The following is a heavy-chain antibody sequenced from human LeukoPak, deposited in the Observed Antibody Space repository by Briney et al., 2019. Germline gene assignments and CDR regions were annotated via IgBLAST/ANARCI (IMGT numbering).Heavy chain of an antibody. CDR1: GGFISSSSYS. Sequence: SETLSLTCTVSGGFISSSSYSWGWTRHPPGKGLEWIGNIYYSGSTYYNPSLKSRITISVDTSKNQFSLKLSSVTAADTAEYYCARLRGGQHPPGGYWGQGTLVTVSS. CDR2: IYYSGST. V-gene: IGHV4-39*01. D-gene: IGHD6-13*01. J-gene: IGHJ4*02. CDR3: ARLRGGQHPPGGY.